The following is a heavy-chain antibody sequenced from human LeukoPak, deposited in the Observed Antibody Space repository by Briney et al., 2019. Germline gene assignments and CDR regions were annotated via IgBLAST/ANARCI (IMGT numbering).Heavy chain of an antibody. CDR1: GFSSTAYW. D-gene: IGHD6-19*01. V-gene: IGHV3-23*01. CDR3: AKARYNSGWYGLDP. J-gene: IGHJ5*02. Sequence: GGSLRLSCAASGFSSTAYWMTWVRQAPGKGLEWVSGISGSGTSTYYADSAKGRFTISRDNSKNTLYLQMDSLRAEDTAVYYCAKARYNSGWYGLDPWGQGTLVTVSS. CDR2: ISGSGTST.